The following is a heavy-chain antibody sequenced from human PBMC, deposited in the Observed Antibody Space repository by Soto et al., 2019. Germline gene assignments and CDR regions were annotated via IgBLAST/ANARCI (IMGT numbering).Heavy chain of an antibody. J-gene: IGHJ6*02. CDR1: GGTFSSYA. Sequence: VASVKVSCKASGGTFSSYAISWVRQAPGQGLEWMGGIIPIFGTANYAQKFQGRVTITADKSTSTAYMELSSLRSEDTAVYYCARKDIVVVPAAIGGGYYYYYGMDVWGQGTTVTVSS. D-gene: IGHD2-2*01. CDR3: ARKDIVVVPAAIGGGYYYYYGMDV. V-gene: IGHV1-69*06. CDR2: IIPIFGTA.